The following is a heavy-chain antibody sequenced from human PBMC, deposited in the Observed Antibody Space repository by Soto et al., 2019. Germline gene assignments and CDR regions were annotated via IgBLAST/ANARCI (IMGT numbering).Heavy chain of an antibody. Sequence: GESLKTPRKGSGYTFNDYWIGWVRQLPGKGLEWMGIFYPGDPDTTYSQSFQGHVTITVDKSTSTAYLQWNTPKASDTAMYYCAGRIGNFRYYYYAMDVWGQGTTVTVSS. D-gene: IGHD3-16*02. J-gene: IGHJ6*02. CDR1: GYTFNDYW. CDR3: AGRIGNFRYYYYAMDV. CDR2: FYPGDPDT. V-gene: IGHV5-51*01.